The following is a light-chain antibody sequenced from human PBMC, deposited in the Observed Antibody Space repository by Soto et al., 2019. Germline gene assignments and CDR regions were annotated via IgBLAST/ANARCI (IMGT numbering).Light chain of an antibody. V-gene: IGLV2-14*01. CDR3: SSYTSSTDYV. CDR2: DVT. J-gene: IGLJ1*01. Sequence: QSALTQPASVSGTPGRSITISGTGTTRDFGFYNYVSWYQHHPGKAAKLLLYDVTNLHSGVSNRFSGSNASNTASLTISGLQAEDEADYYCSSYTSSTDYVFGTGTKVTVL. CDR1: TRDFGFYNY.